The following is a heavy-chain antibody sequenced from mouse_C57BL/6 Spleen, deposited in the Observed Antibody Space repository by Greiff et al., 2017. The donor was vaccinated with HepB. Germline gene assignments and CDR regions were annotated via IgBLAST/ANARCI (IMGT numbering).Heavy chain of an antibody. V-gene: IGHV1-62-2*01. Sequence: VQRVESGAELVKPGASVKLSCKASGYTFTEYTIHWVKQRSGQGLEWIGWFYPGSGSIKYNEKFKDKATLTADKSSSTVYMELSRLTSEDSAVYFCARHEAGYDAMDYWGQGTSVTVSS. CDR1: GYTFTEYT. CDR3: ARHEAGYDAMDY. CDR2: FYPGSGSI. J-gene: IGHJ4*01.